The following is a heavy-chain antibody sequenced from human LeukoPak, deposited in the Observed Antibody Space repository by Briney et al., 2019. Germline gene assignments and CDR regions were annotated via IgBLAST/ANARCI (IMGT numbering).Heavy chain of an antibody. Sequence: PSETLSLTCTVSGGSISSGSYYWSWIRQPAGKGLEWIGRIYTSGGTNYNPSLKSRVTISVDTSKNQFSLKLSSVTAADTAVYYCARGRFLEWLWGQGTLVTVSS. V-gene: IGHV4-61*02. CDR3: ARGRFLEWL. D-gene: IGHD3-3*01. CDR2: IYTSGGT. CDR1: GGSISSGSYY. J-gene: IGHJ4*02.